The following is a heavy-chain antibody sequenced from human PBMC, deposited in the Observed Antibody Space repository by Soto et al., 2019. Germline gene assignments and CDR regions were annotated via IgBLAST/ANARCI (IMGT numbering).Heavy chain of an antibody. CDR1: GFPFSSYS. CDR3: ARVRGSYMNFDY. V-gene: IGHV3-21*01. Sequence: GGSLRLSCAASGFPFSSYSMNWVRQAPGKGLEWVSSISSSSSYIYYADSVKGRFTISRDNAKNSLYLQMNSLRAEDTAVYYCARVRGSYMNFDYWGQGTLVTVSS. D-gene: IGHD1-26*01. CDR2: ISSSSSYI. J-gene: IGHJ4*02.